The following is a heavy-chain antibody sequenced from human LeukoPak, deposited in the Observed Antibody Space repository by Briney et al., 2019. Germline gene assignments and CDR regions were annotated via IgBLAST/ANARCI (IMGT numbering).Heavy chain of an antibody. V-gene: IGHV4-39*07. CDR2: INHSGST. J-gene: IGHJ4*02. CDR3: ARGRGGGY. D-gene: IGHD3-16*01. Sequence: PSETLSLTCTVSGGSISSGGHYWSWIRQPPGKGLEWIGEINHSGSTNYNPSLKSRVTISVDTSKNQFSLKLSSVTAADTAVYYCARGRGGGYWGQGTLVTVSS. CDR1: GGSISSGGHY.